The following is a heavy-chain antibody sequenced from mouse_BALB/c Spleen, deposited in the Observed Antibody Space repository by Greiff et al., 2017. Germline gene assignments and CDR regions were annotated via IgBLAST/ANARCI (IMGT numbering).Heavy chain of an antibody. CDR2: IYPGGGYT. Sequence: VQLQESGAELVRPGTSVKISCKASGYTFTNYWLGWVKQRPGHGLEWIGDIYPGGGYTNYNEKFKGKATLTADTSSSTAYMQLSSLTSEDSAVYFCARGGDYGSFAYWGQGTLVTVSA. V-gene: IGHV1-63*02. CDR3: ARGGDYGSFAY. J-gene: IGHJ3*01. D-gene: IGHD1-2*01. CDR1: GYTFTNYW.